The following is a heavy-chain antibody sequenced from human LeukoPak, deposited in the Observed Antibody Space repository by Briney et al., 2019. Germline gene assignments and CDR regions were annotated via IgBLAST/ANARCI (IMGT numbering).Heavy chain of an antibody. CDR2: IYTSGST. CDR3: ARDDYGEREGLDAFDI. CDR1: GGSISSGSYY. V-gene: IGHV4-61*02. J-gene: IGHJ3*02. D-gene: IGHD4-17*01. Sequence: SETLSLTCTVSGGSISSGSYYWSWIRQPAGKGLEWIGRIYTSGSTNYNPSLKSRVTISVDTSKNQFSLKLSSVTAADTAVYYCARDDYGEREGLDAFDIWGQGTMVTVSS.